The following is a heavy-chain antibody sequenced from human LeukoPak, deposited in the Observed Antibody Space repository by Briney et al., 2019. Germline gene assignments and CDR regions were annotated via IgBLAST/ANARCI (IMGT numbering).Heavy chain of an antibody. J-gene: IGHJ4*02. Sequence: SETLSLTCAVYGGSFSGYYWSWIRQPPGKGLEWIGEINHSGSTNYNPSLKSRVTISVDTSKNQFSLKLSSVTAADTAVNYCARGPNLGYCSSTSCYPLDYWGQGTLVTVSS. CDR1: GGSFSGYY. CDR2: INHSGST. CDR3: ARGPNLGYCSSTSCYPLDY. V-gene: IGHV4-34*01. D-gene: IGHD2-2*01.